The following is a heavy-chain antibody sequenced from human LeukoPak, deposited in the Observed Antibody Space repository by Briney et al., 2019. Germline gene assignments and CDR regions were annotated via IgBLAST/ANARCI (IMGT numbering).Heavy chain of an antibody. V-gene: IGHV3-23*01. Sequence: HPGGSLRLSCAASGFTFSSYAMSWVRQAPGKGLEWVSAISGSGDNTNYGDSVKGRFTISRDNAKNRLFLQMNSLRVEDTAIYYCARRGSYFGGFDYWGQGTLVSVPS. CDR1: GFTFSSYA. CDR2: ISGSGDNT. CDR3: ARRGSYFGGFDY. D-gene: IGHD1-26*01. J-gene: IGHJ4*02.